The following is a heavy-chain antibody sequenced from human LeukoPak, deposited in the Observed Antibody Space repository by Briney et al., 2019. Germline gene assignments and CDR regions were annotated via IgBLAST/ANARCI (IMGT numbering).Heavy chain of an antibody. CDR3: AKSLYYYDSSGYYWDY. CDR2: INSDGSST. Sequence: GGSLRLSCAASGFTFSSYWMSWVRQAPGKGLEGVSRINSDGSSTSYADSVKGRFTISRDNAKKTLYLQMTSLRAEDTAVYYCAKSLYYYDSSGYYWDYWGQGTLVTVSS. D-gene: IGHD3-22*01. CDR1: GFTFSSYW. J-gene: IGHJ4*02. V-gene: IGHV3-74*01.